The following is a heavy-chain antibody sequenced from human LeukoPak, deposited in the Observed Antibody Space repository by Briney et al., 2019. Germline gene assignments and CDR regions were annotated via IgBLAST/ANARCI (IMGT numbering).Heavy chain of an antibody. CDR2: IYSGGST. Sequence: HPGGSLRLSCAASGFTVSSNYMSWVRQAPGKGREWVSVIYSGGSTYYTDPVKCRFTISRDNSKNTVYLQMDSLRAEYTAVYYCARDLNYDSAYWGQGTLVTVSS. D-gene: IGHD3-22*01. J-gene: IGHJ4*02. CDR1: GFTVSSNY. V-gene: IGHV3-53*01. CDR3: ARDLNYDSAY.